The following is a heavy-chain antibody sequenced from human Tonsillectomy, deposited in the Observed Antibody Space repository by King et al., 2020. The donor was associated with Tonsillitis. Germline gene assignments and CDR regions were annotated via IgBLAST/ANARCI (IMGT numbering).Heavy chain of an antibody. CDR2: ISGDGGST. Sequence: VQLVESGGGVVQPGGSLRLSCAASGFTFDDYAMHWVRQAPGKGLEGVSLISGDGGSTYYADSVKGRFTISRDNSKNSLYLQMNSLRTEDTALYYCAKEVDTAMVLDYWGQGTLVTVSS. CDR3: AKEVDTAMVLDY. CDR1: GFTFDDYA. D-gene: IGHD5-18*01. J-gene: IGHJ4*02. V-gene: IGHV3-43*02.